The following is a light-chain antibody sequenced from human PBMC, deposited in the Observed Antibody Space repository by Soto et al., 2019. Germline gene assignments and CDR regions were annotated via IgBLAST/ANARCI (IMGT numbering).Light chain of an antibody. V-gene: IGKV3-20*01. CDR3: QQYGRSLT. Sequence: EIVLAQSAGTVSLSPGERAALSCRASQSVSSSYLAWYQQKPGQAPRLLIYGVSSRATGIPDRFSGSGSGTDFTLTISRLEPEDFAVYYCQQYGRSLTFGGGTKVDI. J-gene: IGKJ4*01. CDR2: GVS. CDR1: QSVSSSY.